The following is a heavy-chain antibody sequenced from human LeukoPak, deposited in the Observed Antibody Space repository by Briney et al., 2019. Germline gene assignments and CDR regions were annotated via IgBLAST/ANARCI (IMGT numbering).Heavy chain of an antibody. CDR2: IYYSGST. CDR1: GGSISSGDYY. J-gene: IGHJ4*02. CDR3: ARGLTTVVPLDY. D-gene: IGHD4-23*01. V-gene: IGHV4-30-4*08. Sequence: SETLSLTCTVSGGSISSGDYYWSWIRQPPGKGLEWIGYIYYSGSTYHNPSLKSRVTISVDTSKNQFSLKLSSVTAADTAVYYCARGLTTVVPLDYWGQGTLVTVSS.